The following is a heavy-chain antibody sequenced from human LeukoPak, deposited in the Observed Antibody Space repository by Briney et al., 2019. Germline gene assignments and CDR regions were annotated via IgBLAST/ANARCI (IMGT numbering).Heavy chain of an antibody. V-gene: IGHV4-34*01. CDR2: INNSGST. Sequence: PSETLSLTCAVYGGSFCGYYWSWIREPPGKGLEWIGEINNSGSTNSNPSLTRRVTISVDTSKNQFSLKLSSVTAADTAVYYCAGPRRHYYDSSGYHAFDIWGQGTMVTVSS. CDR1: GGSFCGYY. D-gene: IGHD3-22*01. CDR3: AGPRRHYYDSSGYHAFDI. J-gene: IGHJ3*02.